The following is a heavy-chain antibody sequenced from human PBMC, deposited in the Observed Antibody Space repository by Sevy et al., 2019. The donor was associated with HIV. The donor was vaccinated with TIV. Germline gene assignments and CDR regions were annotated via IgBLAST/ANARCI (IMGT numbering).Heavy chain of an antibody. Sequence: GGSLRLSCAASGFTFSSYAMTWVRQAPGKGLEWVSAISGSGGYTYYADSVKGRFTIPRDNSKKTLDLQMHSLRAEDTAVYYCAKEGYESSGYYHWGQGTLVTVSS. CDR2: ISGSGGYT. J-gene: IGHJ5*02. CDR3: AKEGYESSGYYH. CDR1: GFTFSSYA. D-gene: IGHD3-22*01. V-gene: IGHV3-23*01.